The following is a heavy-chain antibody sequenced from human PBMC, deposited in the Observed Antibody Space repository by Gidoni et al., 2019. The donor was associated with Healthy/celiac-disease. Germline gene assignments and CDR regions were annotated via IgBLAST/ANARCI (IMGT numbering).Heavy chain of an antibody. Sequence: EVQLLESGGGSVKPGGSLRLSCAAAGCTFSSDAMSWVRQAPGKGLVWVSAISGSGGSTSSADSVKCRFTISRDHSKSTLYLQMTSLRAEDTAVYHCAKDGTYYDFWSGYPYYFDYWGQGTLVTVSS. J-gene: IGHJ4*02. V-gene: IGHV3-23*01. CDR3: AKDGTYYDFWSGYPYYFDY. CDR2: ISGSGGST. D-gene: IGHD3-3*01. CDR1: GCTFSSDA.